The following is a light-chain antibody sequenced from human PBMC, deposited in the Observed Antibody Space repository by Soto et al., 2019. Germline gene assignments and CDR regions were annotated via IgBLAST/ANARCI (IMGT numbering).Light chain of an antibody. CDR1: SSDVGGYNY. Sequence: QSALTQPASVSGSPGQSITISCTGHSSDVGGYNYVSWYQQHPGKAPELMIYDVSNRPSGVSNRFSGSKSGNTASLTISGLHAEDEADYYCSSYTSSSTLEVVFGGGTQLTVL. V-gene: IGLV2-14*01. CDR2: DVS. J-gene: IGLJ2*01. CDR3: SSYTSSSTLEVV.